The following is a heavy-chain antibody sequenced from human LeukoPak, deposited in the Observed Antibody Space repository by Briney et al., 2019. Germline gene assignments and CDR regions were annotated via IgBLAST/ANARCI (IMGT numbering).Heavy chain of an antibody. D-gene: IGHD6-13*01. CDR2: ISYDGSNK. CDR3: AREGSSWYYYYYYMDV. J-gene: IGHJ6*03. CDR1: GFTFSSYA. Sequence: YPGGSLRLSCAASGFTFSSYAMHWVRQAPGKGLEWVAVISYDGSNKYYADSVKGRFTISRDNSKNTLYLQMNSLRAEDTAVYYCAREGSSWYYYYYYMDVWGKGTTVTVSS. V-gene: IGHV3-30-3*01.